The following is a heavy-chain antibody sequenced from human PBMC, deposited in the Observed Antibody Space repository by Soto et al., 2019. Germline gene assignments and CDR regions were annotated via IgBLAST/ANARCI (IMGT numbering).Heavy chain of an antibody. D-gene: IGHD3-10*01. Sequence: ASVKVSCKASGYTFTSYGISWVRQAPGQGLERMGWISAYNGNTNYAQKLQGRVTMTTDTSTSTAYMELRSLRSDDTAVYYCARGGLLWFGELYPGGAFDIWGQGTMVTVSS. J-gene: IGHJ3*02. CDR1: GYTFTSYG. V-gene: IGHV1-18*01. CDR3: ARGGLLWFGELYPGGAFDI. CDR2: ISAYNGNT.